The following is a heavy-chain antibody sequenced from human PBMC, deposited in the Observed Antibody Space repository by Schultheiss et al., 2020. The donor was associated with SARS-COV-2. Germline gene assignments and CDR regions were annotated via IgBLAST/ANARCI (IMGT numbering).Heavy chain of an antibody. CDR1: GFTFHDYA. Sequence: GGSLRLSCAASGFTFHDYAFHWVRQAPGKGLEWVSGISWNSGSIGYADSVKGRFTISRDNAKNSLYLQMNSLRDEDTAVYYCARVIGVVAAAVDYWGQGTLVTVSS. CDR2: ISWNSGSI. V-gene: IGHV3-9*01. CDR3: ARVIGVVAAAVDY. J-gene: IGHJ4*02. D-gene: IGHD2-2*01.